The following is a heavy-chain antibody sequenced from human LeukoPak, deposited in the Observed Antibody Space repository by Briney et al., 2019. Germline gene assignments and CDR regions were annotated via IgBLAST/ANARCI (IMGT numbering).Heavy chain of an antibody. D-gene: IGHD3-10*01. CDR1: GGSISSGGYS. V-gene: IGHV4-30-2*01. J-gene: IGHJ4*02. CDR2: IYHSGST. Sequence: SQTLSLTCAVSGGSISSGGYSWSWIRQPPGKGLEWIGYIYHSGSTYYHPSLKSRVTISVDRSKNQFSLKLSSVTAADTAVYYCARGLNYYGSGSYYRYFDYWGQGTLVTVSS. CDR3: ARGLNYYGSGSYYRYFDY.